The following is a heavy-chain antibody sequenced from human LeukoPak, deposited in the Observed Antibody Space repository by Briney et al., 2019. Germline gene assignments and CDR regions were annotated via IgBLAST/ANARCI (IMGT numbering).Heavy chain of an antibody. Sequence: GGSLRLSCAASGFTFSSYGMHWVRQAPGKGLEWVAIIWYDGSNKYYADSVKGRFTISRDNSKNTLYLQMNSLRTEDTAVYYCAKEAAVAGVGYNWFDPWGQGTLVTVSS. CDR3: AKEAAVAGVGYNWFDP. V-gene: IGHV3-33*06. CDR1: GFTFSSYG. D-gene: IGHD6-19*01. CDR2: IWYDGSNK. J-gene: IGHJ5*02.